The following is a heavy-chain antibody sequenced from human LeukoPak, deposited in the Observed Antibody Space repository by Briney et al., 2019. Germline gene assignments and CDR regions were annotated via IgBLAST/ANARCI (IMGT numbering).Heavy chain of an antibody. J-gene: IGHJ6*02. D-gene: IGHD5-18*01. Sequence: GGSLRLSCAASGFTVSSNYMSWVRQAPGKGLEWVSVIHSGGSTYYADSVKGRFTISRDNSKNTLYLQMNSLRAEDTAVYYCARDYRGYSYGYDYYYGMDVWGQGTTVTVSS. CDR1: GFTVSSNY. CDR3: ARDYRGYSYGYDYYYGMDV. V-gene: IGHV3-66*01. CDR2: IHSGGST.